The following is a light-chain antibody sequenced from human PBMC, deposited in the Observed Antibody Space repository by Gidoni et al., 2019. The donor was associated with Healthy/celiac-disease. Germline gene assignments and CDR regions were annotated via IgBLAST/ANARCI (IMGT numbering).Light chain of an antibody. Sequence: QSALSQPASGSGSLWQSITISSIGIGSAVGSYNPVSWYQQHPGKAPKPMIYEGSKRPSGVSNRFSGSKSGNTASMTITGLQAEDEADYYCCSYAGSSTFVVFGGGTKLTVL. CDR3: CSYAGSSTFVV. CDR2: EGS. J-gene: IGLJ2*01. V-gene: IGLV2-23*03. CDR1: GSAVGSYNP.